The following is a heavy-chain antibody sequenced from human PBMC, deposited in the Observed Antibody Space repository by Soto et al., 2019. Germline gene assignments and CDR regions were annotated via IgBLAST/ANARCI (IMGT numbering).Heavy chain of an antibody. V-gene: IGHV3-30-3*01. CDR1: GFTFSSYA. Sequence: QVQLVETGGGVVQPGRSLRLSCAASGFTFSSYAMHWVRQAPGKGLEWVAVISDDGSNKYYADSVKGRFTISRDNSKNTMYVQMNCLRAEDTAVYYCARVRGVAMIVGMDVWGQGTTVTVSS. J-gene: IGHJ6*02. D-gene: IGHD3-22*01. CDR3: ARVRGVAMIVGMDV. CDR2: ISDDGSNK.